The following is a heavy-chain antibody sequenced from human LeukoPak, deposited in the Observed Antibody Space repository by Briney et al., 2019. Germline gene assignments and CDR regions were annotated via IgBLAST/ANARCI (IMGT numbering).Heavy chain of an antibody. CDR2: INPNSGGT. J-gene: IGHJ3*02. Sequence: ASVKVSCKASGYTFTGYYMHWVRQAPGQGLEWMGWINPNSGGTNYAQKFQGWVTMTRDTSISTAYMELSRLRSDDTAVYYCARDRPDDYGDPYDAFDIWGQGTIVTVSS. CDR3: ARDRPDDYGDPYDAFDI. V-gene: IGHV1-2*04. D-gene: IGHD4-17*01. CDR1: GYTFTGYY.